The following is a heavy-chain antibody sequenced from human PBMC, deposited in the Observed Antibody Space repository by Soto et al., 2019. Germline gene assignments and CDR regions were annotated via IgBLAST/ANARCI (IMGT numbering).Heavy chain of an antibody. CDR1: GFTFGDYA. CDR3: TRASSLDFDF. D-gene: IGHD3-16*01. J-gene: IGHJ4*02. V-gene: IGHV3-49*04. CDR2: IRRNAYGGTT. Sequence: GGSLRLSCTTSGFTFGDYALSWVRQAPGKGLEWVGFIRRNAYGGTTDYAASVKGRFTISRDDSESIAYLQMNSLRTEDTALYYCTRASSLDFDFWGQGTLVTVS.